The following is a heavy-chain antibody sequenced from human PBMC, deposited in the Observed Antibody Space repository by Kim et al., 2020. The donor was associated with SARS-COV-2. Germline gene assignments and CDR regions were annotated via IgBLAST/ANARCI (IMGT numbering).Heavy chain of an antibody. J-gene: IGHJ4*02. CDR3: ARDLGHCTGDNCYPSYYFDY. CDR2: IYYSGST. CDR1: GGSISTYY. V-gene: IGHV4-59*13. D-gene: IGHD2-15*01. Sequence: SETLSLTCSVSGGSISTYYWSWIRQPPGKGLDWIGNIYYSGSTYSNPSLKSRVSMSVDPSKNQFSLKLRSVTAADTAVYYCARDLGHCTGDNCYPSYYFDYWGQGTLVSVSS.